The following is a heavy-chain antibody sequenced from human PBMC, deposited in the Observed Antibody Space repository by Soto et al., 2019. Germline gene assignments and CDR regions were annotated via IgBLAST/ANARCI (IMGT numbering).Heavy chain of an antibody. CDR2: ISGSGFKK. CDR1: GFIFENFG. D-gene: IGHD3-22*01. V-gene: IGHV3-21*01. CDR3: ARARYDSSGYYPYYYYYGMDV. J-gene: IGHJ6*02. Sequence: GGSLRLSCAASGFIFENFGMSWVRQAPGKGLEWISSISGSGFKKYYADSVKGRFTISRDNAKNSLYLQMNSLRAEDTAVYYCARARYDSSGYYPYYYYYGMDVWGLGTTVTVSS.